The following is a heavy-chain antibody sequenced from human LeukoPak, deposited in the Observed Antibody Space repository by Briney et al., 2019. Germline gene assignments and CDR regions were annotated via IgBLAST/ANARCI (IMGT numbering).Heavy chain of an antibody. CDR3: ARRPYSNYEFDY. Sequence: SETLSLTCTVSGGSLSDNYWSWIRQPPGRGLEWIGYIYPSGSTSYNPSLKSRATISIDTSKNLFSLRLTSVTAADSAVYYRARRPYSNYEFDYWGQGTLVTVSS. CDR2: IYPSGST. V-gene: IGHV4-4*09. CDR1: GGSLSDNY. D-gene: IGHD4-11*01. J-gene: IGHJ4*02.